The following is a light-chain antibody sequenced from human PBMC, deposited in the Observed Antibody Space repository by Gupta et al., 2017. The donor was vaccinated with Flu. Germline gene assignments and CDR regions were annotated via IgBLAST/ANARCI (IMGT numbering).Light chain of an antibody. V-gene: IGKV1-39*01. CDR3: QQSHSTPFT. Sequence: IQMTQSPSSLSASVGDRVTITCRASQSIGTYVNWYQQKPGKAPKLLISVASAFQSGVPSRFSGSGSGTDFTLTISSLQAEDFATYYCQQSHSTPFTFGGGTKVEI. CDR1: QSIGTY. J-gene: IGKJ4*01. CDR2: VAS.